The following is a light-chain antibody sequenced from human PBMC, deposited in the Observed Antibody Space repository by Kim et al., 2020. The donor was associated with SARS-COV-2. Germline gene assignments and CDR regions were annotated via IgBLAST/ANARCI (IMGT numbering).Light chain of an antibody. V-gene: IGLV3-19*01. CDR2: GKN. CDR3: NSRDNSGNHVV. Sequence: ALGQKVRIPCQGDSLRAYYASWYQQKQGQAPILVVYGKNNRPSEIPDRFAGSSSGNTASLTVTGAQAVDEADYYCNSRDNSGNHVVFGGGTQLTVL. CDR1: SLRAYY. J-gene: IGLJ2*01.